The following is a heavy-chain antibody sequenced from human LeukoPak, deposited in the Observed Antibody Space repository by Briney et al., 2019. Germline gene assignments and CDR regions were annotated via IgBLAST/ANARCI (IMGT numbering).Heavy chain of an antibody. Sequence: GGSLRLSCAVSGFPFSIYEMNWVRQAPGKGLEWVSNIGSSGTTIYYADSVKGRFSISRDNAKSSLYLQMNSLRVEDTAVYYCALSAVASDFDYWGQGALVTVSS. CDR3: ALSAVASDFDY. CDR2: IGSSGTTI. J-gene: IGHJ4*02. V-gene: IGHV3-48*03. D-gene: IGHD6-19*01. CDR1: GFPFSIYE.